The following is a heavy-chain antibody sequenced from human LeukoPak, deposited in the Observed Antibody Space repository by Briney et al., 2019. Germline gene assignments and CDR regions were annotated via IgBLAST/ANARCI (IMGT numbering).Heavy chain of an antibody. D-gene: IGHD2-2*01. CDR3: AKDRRACSSSSCYYRFDY. Sequence: QPGGSLRLSCAASAFTFSSYAMSWVRQAPGKGLEWVSAISDSGGSTYYADSVKGRFTVSRDNSKNTMYLQMNSLRAEDTAVYYCAKDRRACSSSSCYYRFDYWGQGTLVTVSS. J-gene: IGHJ4*02. V-gene: IGHV3-23*01. CDR1: AFTFSSYA. CDR2: ISDSGGST.